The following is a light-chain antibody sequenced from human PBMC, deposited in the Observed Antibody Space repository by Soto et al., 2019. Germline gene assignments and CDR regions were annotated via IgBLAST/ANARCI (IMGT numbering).Light chain of an antibody. J-gene: IGKJ2*01. Sequence: EIVLTQSPGTLSLSPWERATLSCRASQSVSSSYLAWYQHKHGQAPRLLIYCASSRATGIPHRFSASGSGTDFTLTISRLEPEDFAVYYCQQYGSSPPYSFGQGTKLEIK. CDR3: QQYGSSPPYS. CDR1: QSVSSSY. V-gene: IGKV3-20*01. CDR2: CAS.